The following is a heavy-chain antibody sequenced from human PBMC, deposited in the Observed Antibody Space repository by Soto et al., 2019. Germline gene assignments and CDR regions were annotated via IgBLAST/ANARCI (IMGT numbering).Heavy chain of an antibody. CDR1: GFTFSSYA. CDR3: ARDIVVVPAAIDYYYGMDV. D-gene: IGHD2-2*01. V-gene: IGHV3-30-3*01. J-gene: IGHJ6*02. Sequence: QVQLVESGGGVVQPGRSLRLSCAASGFTFSSYAMHWVRQAPGKGLEWVAVISYDGSNKYYADSVKGRFTISRDNSKNPLYLQMNSLRAEDTAVYYCARDIVVVPAAIDYYYGMDVWGQGTTVTVSS. CDR2: ISYDGSNK.